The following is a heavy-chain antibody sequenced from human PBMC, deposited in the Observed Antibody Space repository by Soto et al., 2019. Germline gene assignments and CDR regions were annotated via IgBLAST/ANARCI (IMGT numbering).Heavy chain of an antibody. D-gene: IGHD3-3*01. V-gene: IGHV4-34*01. Sequence: AXGTLCLTGAVYGGSFSGYYWSWIRQPPGKGLEWIGEINHSGSTNYNPSLKSRVTISVDTSKNQFSLKLSSVTAADTAVYYCARGPYDFWSGSLLRYYYGMDVWGQGTTVTVSS. CDR1: GGSFSGYY. CDR3: ARGPYDFWSGSLLRYYYGMDV. J-gene: IGHJ6*02. CDR2: INHSGST.